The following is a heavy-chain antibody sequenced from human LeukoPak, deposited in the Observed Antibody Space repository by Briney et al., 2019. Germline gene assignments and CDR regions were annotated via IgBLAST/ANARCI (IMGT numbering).Heavy chain of an antibody. CDR2: IYSGGGT. D-gene: IGHD6-19*01. J-gene: IGHJ4*02. CDR3: ARVGVGTVAGNYFDD. V-gene: IGHV3-53*04. CDR1: GFTVSSSY. Sequence: GGSLRLSCTASGFTVSSSYMTWVRQAPGKGLEWVSLIYSGGGTFYADSVKGRLTISRHNFENTLYLQMNNLRAEDTAVYYCARVGVGTVAGNYFDDWGQGTLVTVS.